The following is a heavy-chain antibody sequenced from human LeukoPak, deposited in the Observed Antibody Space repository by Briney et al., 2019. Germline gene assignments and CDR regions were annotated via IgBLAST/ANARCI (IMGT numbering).Heavy chain of an antibody. Sequence: GGSLRLSCAASGFTFSNYALHWVRQAPGKGLEWVAVISYDGSNKYYADSVKGRFTISRDNSKNTLYLQMNSLRAEDTAVYYCARDYSYYYDILTGYSPPSHWGQGTLVTVSS. D-gene: IGHD3-9*01. CDR3: ARDYSYYYDILTGYSPPSH. CDR1: GFTFSNYA. V-gene: IGHV3-30-3*01. J-gene: IGHJ4*02. CDR2: ISYDGSNK.